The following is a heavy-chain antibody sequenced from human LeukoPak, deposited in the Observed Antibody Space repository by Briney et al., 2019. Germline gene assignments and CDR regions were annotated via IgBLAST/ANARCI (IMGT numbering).Heavy chain of an antibody. J-gene: IGHJ4*02. CDR1: GFTFSCYA. V-gene: IGHV3-23*01. D-gene: IGHD3-22*01. CDR3: AKGSYYDSSGSFYFDY. Sequence: PGGSLRLSCAASGFTFSCYAMSWVRQAPGKGLEWVSGISGSGDNTYYADSVKGRFTISRDNSKNTLYVQVNSLGTEDTAAYYCAKGSYYDSSGSFYFDYWGQGTLVTVSS. CDR2: ISGSGDNT.